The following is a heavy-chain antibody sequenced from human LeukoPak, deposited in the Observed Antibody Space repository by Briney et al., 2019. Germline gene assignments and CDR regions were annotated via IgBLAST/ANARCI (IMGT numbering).Heavy chain of an antibody. J-gene: IGHJ5*02. Sequence: SETLSLTCAVSGDSFSSHYWTWIRQSPGTGLEWIGYISHIGRTNYNPSLKSRVTISIDTSKNQFSLKLRSVTAADTAVYYCARDLVRGVIITSFGWFDPWGQGTLVTVSS. D-gene: IGHD3-10*01. CDR1: GDSFSSHY. CDR2: ISHIGRT. CDR3: ARDLVRGVIITSFGWFDP. V-gene: IGHV4-59*11.